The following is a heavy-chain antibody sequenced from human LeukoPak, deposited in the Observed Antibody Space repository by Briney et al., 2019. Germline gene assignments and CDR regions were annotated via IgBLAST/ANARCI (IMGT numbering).Heavy chain of an antibody. CDR2: IYYSGST. V-gene: IGHV4-59*01. CDR3: ARMGPYYYDSSGYYPFDY. Sequence: PSETLSLTCTVSGGSISSYYWSWIRQPPGKGLEWIGYIYYSGSTNYNPSLKSRVTISVDTSKNQFSLKLSSVTAADTAVYYCARMGPYYYDSSGYYPFDYWGQGTLVTVSS. D-gene: IGHD3-22*01. CDR1: GGSISSYY. J-gene: IGHJ4*02.